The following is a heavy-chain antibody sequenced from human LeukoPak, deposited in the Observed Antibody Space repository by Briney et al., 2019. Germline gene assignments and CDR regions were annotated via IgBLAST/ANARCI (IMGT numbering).Heavy chain of an antibody. V-gene: IGHV1-69*13. CDR3: ARKDARWELLDV. D-gene: IGHD1-26*01. CDR1: GGTFSSYA. J-gene: IGHJ4*02. CDR2: IIPIFGTA. Sequence: PVKVSCKASGGTFSSYAISWVRQAPGQGLEWMGGIIPIFGTANYAQKFQGRVTITADESTSTAYMELRSLRSEDPAVYYCARKDARWELLDVWGQGTLVTVSS.